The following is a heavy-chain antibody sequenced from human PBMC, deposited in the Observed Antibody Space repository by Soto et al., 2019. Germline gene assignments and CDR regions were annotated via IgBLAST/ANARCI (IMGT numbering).Heavy chain of an antibody. Sequence: QVQLQESGPGLVKPSETLSLTCTVSGGSISSYYWSWIRQPPGKGLEWIGYIYYSGSTNYNPSLKSRVTISVDTSKNQFSLKLSSVTAADTAVYYCARRYDFWSGYYPDAFDIWGQGTMVTVSS. CDR2: IYYSGST. J-gene: IGHJ3*02. D-gene: IGHD3-3*01. V-gene: IGHV4-59*08. CDR1: GGSISSYY. CDR3: ARRYDFWSGYYPDAFDI.